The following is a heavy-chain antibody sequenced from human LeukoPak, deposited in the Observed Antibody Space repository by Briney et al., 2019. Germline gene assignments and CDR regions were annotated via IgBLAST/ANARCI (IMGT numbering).Heavy chain of an antibody. J-gene: IGHJ4*02. CDR1: GFTFSNFG. D-gene: IGHD3-10*01. V-gene: IGHV3-23*01. CDR3: AKVAKYYYGPETYYFFEQ. Sequence: GGSLRLSCAASGFTFSNFGMHWVRQAPGKGLEWVSGISVAAGSTYYADSVKGRFTIFRDNSKNTLYLQMNSLRAEDTAVYYCAKVAKYYYGPETYYFFEQWGQGTPVTASS. CDR2: ISVAAGST.